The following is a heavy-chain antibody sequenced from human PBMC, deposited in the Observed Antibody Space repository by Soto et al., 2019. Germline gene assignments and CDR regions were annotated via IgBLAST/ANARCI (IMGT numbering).Heavy chain of an antibody. CDR2: ISAYNGNT. CDR3: AREVRDIVEVPAFGYYYYRDV. Sequence: GASVKVSCKASGYTFTSYGISWVRQAPGQGLEWMGWISAYNGNTNYAQKLQGRVTMTTDTSTSTAYMELRSLRSDDTAVYYCAREVRDIVEVPAFGYYYYRDVWGKGTTVTVSS. D-gene: IGHD2-2*01. CDR1: GYTFTSYG. V-gene: IGHV1-18*01. J-gene: IGHJ6*03.